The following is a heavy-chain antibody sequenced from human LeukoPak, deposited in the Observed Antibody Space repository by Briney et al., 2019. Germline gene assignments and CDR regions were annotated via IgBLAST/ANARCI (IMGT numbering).Heavy chain of an antibody. D-gene: IGHD6-19*01. J-gene: IGHJ6*02. CDR1: GFTFSTYS. Sequence: GGSLRLSCAASGFTFSTYSMNWVRQAPGKGLEWVSAISGSSDYIYYADSVKGRFTISRDNAKNSLFLQMNSLRAEDTAVYYCARAYSPIIAVATTWDVWGQGTTVTVSS. CDR2: ISGSSDYI. CDR3: ARAYSPIIAVATTWDV. V-gene: IGHV3-21*01.